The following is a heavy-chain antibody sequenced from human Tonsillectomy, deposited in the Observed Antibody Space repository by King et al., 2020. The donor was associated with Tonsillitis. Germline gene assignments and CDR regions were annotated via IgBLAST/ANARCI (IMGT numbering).Heavy chain of an antibody. CDR1: GFTFGDYA. V-gene: IGHV3-49*05. CDR3: TGGGRRDYDSSSFHSYFDY. J-gene: IGHJ4*02. Sequence: VQLVESGGDLVNPGRSLRLSCTASGFTFGDYAMSWFRQAPGKGLEWVGFIKSKGYGGTTEYAASVKGRFTVSRNDSKSIAYLQMDSLRTEDTAVDYCTGGGRRDYDSSSFHSYFDYWGQGTLVTVSS. CDR2: IKSKGYGGTT. D-gene: IGHD3-22*01.